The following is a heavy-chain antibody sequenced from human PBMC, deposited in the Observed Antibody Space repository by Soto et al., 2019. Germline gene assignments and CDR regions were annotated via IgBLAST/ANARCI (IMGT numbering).Heavy chain of an antibody. V-gene: IGHV4-34*01. CDR3: ARGQVAIVATH. CDR2: IKDGGIT. Sequence: TSETLSLTCVVYGGSVNGYFWSWIRQPPEKGLEWIGEIKDGGITNYSPSLKSRVTISADTSKNQFFLTLKSVTAADTAVYYCARGQVAIVATHWDQGTLVTVSS. CDR1: GGSVNGYF. J-gene: IGHJ1*01. D-gene: IGHD5-12*01.